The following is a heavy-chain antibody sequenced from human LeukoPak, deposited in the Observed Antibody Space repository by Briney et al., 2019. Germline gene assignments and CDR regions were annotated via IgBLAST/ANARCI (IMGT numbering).Heavy chain of an antibody. CDR2: ISYDGSNK. D-gene: IGHD6-6*01. J-gene: IGHJ5*02. V-gene: IGHV3-30*03. CDR3: ARKDSSSSGPLYNWFDP. Sequence: GGSLRLSCAASGFIFSSYGMHWVRQAPGKGLEWVAVISYDGSNKYYADSVKGRFTISRDNSKNTLYLQMNSLRAEDTAVYYCARKDSSSSGPLYNWFDPWGQGTLVTVSS. CDR1: GFIFSSYG.